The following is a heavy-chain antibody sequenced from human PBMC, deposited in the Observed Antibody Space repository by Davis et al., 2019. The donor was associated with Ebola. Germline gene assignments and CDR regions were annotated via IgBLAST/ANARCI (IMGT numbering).Heavy chain of an antibody. Sequence: GESLKISCKGSGYSFNTYWIAWVRQMPGKGLEWMGIIYPRDSDIRYRPSFEGQVTISVDRSSSTAYLQWSSLKASYSAMYYCARLPGVDTAQRGFDYWGQGSLVTVSS. D-gene: IGHD5-18*01. V-gene: IGHV5-51*01. CDR1: GYSFNTYW. J-gene: IGHJ4*02. CDR2: IYPRDSDI. CDR3: ARLPGVDTAQRGFDY.